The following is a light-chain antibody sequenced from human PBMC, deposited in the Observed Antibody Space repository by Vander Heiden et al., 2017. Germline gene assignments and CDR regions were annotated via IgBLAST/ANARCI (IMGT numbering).Light chain of an antibody. V-gene: IGKV1-12*01. J-gene: IGKJ1*01. CDR1: QGIDTS. CDR3: QQYKSYPWT. Sequence: DIQMMPPPSSASASVGDRVTITCRASQGIDTSLAWYQRSPGKAPNLLIYDASSLQSGVPSRFSGSGSGTDFTLTISSLQPEDFATDDCQQYKSYPWTFGQGTKVEVK. CDR2: DAS.